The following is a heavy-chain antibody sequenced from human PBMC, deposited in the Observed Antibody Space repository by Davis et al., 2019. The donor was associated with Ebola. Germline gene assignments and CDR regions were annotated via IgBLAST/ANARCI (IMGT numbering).Heavy chain of an antibody. CDR1: GFTFSNFY. D-gene: IGHD6-19*01. CDR2: IKEAGSEK. V-gene: IGHV3-7*01. Sequence: GESLKISCAASGFTFSNFYMSWVRQAPGKGLEWVGKIKEAGSEKFYLESVKGRFTISRDHARNSVYLQMNNLRGEDTAVYYCAKDSGWQMSPWGQGTLVTVSS. J-gene: IGHJ5*02. CDR3: AKDSGWQMSP.